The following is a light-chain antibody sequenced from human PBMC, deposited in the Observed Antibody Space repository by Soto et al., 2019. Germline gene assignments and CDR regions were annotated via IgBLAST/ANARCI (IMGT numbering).Light chain of an antibody. CDR3: QQYMNSPWT. CDR2: ATS. V-gene: IGKV3-20*01. J-gene: IGKJ1*01. CDR1: QSVSSKN. Sequence: EIVLTQSPGTLSLSPGERATLSCRASQSVSSKNLAWYQQKPGQAPRLLIFATSTRASGISDRFSGRGSGTDFTLTISRLEPEDFGVYYCQQYMNSPWTFGQGTKVEI.